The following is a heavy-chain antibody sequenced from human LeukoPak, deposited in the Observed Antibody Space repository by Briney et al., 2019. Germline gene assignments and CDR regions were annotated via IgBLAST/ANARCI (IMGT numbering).Heavy chain of an antibody. Sequence: SETLSLTCTVSGGSISSYYWSWIRQPPGKGLEWIGYIYYSGSTDYNPSLKSRVTISVDTSKNQFSLKLSSVTAADTAVYYCARTGYSSSFDYWGQGTLVTVSS. V-gene: IGHV4-59*01. CDR3: ARTGYSSSFDY. CDR1: GGSISSYY. D-gene: IGHD6-13*01. J-gene: IGHJ4*02. CDR2: IYYSGST.